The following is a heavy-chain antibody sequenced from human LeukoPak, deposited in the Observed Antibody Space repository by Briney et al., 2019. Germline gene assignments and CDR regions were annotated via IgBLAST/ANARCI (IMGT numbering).Heavy chain of an antibody. CDR1: GFTFSSYG. D-gene: IGHD6-13*01. J-gene: IGHJ4*02. V-gene: IGHV3-30*02. Sequence: PGGSLRLSCAASGFTFSSYGMHWVRQAPGKGLEWVAFIRYDGSNKYYADSVKGRFTISRDNSKNTLYLQMNSLRAEDTAVYYCAKGNEEVGYSSSFDYWGQGTLVTVSS. CDR3: AKGNEEVGYSSSFDY. CDR2: IRYDGSNK.